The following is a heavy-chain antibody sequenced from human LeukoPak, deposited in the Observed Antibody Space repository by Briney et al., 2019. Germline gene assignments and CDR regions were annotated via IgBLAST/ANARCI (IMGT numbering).Heavy chain of an antibody. J-gene: IGHJ4*02. CDR3: ARDPGVQYFDY. CDR2: ISYDGSNK. Sequence: QPGRSLRLSCAASGVTFSSYAMHWVRQAPGKGLEWVAVISYDGSNKYYADSVKGRFTISRDNSKNTLYLQMNSLRAEDTAVYYCARDPGVQYFDYWGQGTLVTVSP. D-gene: IGHD3-10*01. CDR1: GVTFSSYA. V-gene: IGHV3-30*04.